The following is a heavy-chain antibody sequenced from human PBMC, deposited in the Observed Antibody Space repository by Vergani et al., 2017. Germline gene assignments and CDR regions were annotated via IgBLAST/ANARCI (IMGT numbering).Heavy chain of an antibody. CDR3: AILTTVTSWFDP. J-gene: IGHJ5*02. CDR2: IYYSGST. CDR1: GGPISSSSYY. D-gene: IGHD4-17*01. Sequence: QLQLQESGPGLVKPSETLSLTCTVSGGPISSSSYYWGWTRQPPGKGLEWIGSIYYSGSTNYNPSLKSRVTISVDTSKNQFPLKLSSVTAADTAVYYCAILTTVTSWFDPWSQGTLVTVSS. V-gene: IGHV4-39*07.